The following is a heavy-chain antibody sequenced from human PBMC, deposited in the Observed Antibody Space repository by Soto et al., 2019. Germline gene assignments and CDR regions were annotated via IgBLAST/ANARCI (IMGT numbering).Heavy chain of an antibody. CDR2: ISKTGDST. Sequence: EVQLLESGGGLVQPGGSLRLSCAASGFTFSSDTMSWVRQAPGKGLEWVSAISKTGDSTHYADSVKGRFTISRDTSTNTLYLQMNSLRAEDTAVYYCAKSDGSGWSHYFQHWGQGTLVTVSS. CDR1: GFTFSSDT. CDR3: AKSDGSGWSHYFQH. J-gene: IGHJ1*01. V-gene: IGHV3-23*01. D-gene: IGHD6-19*01.